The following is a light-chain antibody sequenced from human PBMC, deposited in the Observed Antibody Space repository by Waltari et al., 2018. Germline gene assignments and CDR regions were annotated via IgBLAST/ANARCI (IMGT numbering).Light chain of an antibody. CDR2: DAS. CDR1: QGISNY. Sequence: IHFTPSPSALSASVGDRVIVTCRAIQGISNYLARYQQRCRMDPKHLLCDASNLQSGVPVRFSGSGYGTDFTLTISSLQPDDFATYYCQQFNSYPYTFGQGTRLEI. J-gene: IGKJ2*01. CDR3: QQFNSYPYT. V-gene: IGKV1-13*02.